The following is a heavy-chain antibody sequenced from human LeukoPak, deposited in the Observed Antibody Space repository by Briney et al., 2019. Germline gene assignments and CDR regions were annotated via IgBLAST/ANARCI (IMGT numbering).Heavy chain of an antibody. V-gene: IGHV3-33*01. J-gene: IGHJ3*01. D-gene: IGHD5-18*01. CDR1: GFTFSGYD. CDR3: ARDLGYSSD. CDR2: IWYDESNR. Sequence: GGSLRLSCAASGFTFSGYDMHWVRQAPGKGLEWVAAIWYDESNRYYADSVKGRFTISRDNSKNTLYLQMNSLRAEDTAVYYCARDLGYSSDWGQGTLVTVSS.